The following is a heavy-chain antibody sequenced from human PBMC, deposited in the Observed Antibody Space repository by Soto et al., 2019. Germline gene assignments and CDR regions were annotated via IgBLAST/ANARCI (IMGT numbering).Heavy chain of an antibody. D-gene: IGHD4-17*01. CDR2: IYHSGST. CDR3: ARARDDYGDYPWFDP. Sequence: SETLSLTCAVSGYSISSGYYWGWIRQPPGKGLEWIGSIYHSGSTYYNPSLKSRVTISVDTSKNQFSLKLSSVTAADTAVYYCARARDDYGDYPWFDPWGQGTLVTVSS. V-gene: IGHV4-38-2*01. J-gene: IGHJ5*02. CDR1: GYSISSGYY.